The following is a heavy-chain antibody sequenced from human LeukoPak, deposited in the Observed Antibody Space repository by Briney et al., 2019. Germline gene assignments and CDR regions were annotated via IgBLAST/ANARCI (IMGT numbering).Heavy chain of an antibody. J-gene: IGHJ4*02. D-gene: IGHD3-16*02. V-gene: IGHV1-69*13. CDR1: GGTFSSYA. CDR2: IIPIFGTA. Sequence: SVKVSCKASGGTFSSYAISWVRQAPGQGLEWMGGIIPIFGTANYAQKFQGRVTITADESTSTAYMELSSLRSEDTAVYYCALTLNYDYVWGSYRRFDYWGQGTLVTVSS. CDR3: ALTLNYDYVWGSYRRFDY.